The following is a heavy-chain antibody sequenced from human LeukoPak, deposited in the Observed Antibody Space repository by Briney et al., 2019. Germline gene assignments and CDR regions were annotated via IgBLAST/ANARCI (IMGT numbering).Heavy chain of an antibody. CDR3: VRGNDYGGPHY. J-gene: IGHJ4*02. CDR2: IDRDGSRI. CDR1: GFTFSSYW. Sequence: GGSLRLSCAVSGFTFSSYWMHWVRQAPGKGLVWVSRIDRDGSRINYADSVKGRFTISRDNGKNTLFLQMNSLRAEDAAVYYCVRGNDYGGPHYWGQGTLVTVSS. D-gene: IGHD4-23*01. V-gene: IGHV3-74*01.